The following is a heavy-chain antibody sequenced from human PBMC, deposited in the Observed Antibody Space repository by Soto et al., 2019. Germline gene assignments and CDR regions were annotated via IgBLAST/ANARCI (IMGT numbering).Heavy chain of an antibody. D-gene: IGHD1-20*01. CDR2: IGASGGST. CDR3: AKSITGTDLFDY. CDR1: GFTFSSYV. V-gene: IGHV3-23*01. J-gene: IGHJ4*02. Sequence: GGSLRLSCAASGFTFSSYVMNWVRQAPGKGLEWVSVIGASGGSTYYADAVKGRFTISRDNSKNTLYLQMNSLRAEDTAVYYCAKSITGTDLFDYWGQGTLVTVSS.